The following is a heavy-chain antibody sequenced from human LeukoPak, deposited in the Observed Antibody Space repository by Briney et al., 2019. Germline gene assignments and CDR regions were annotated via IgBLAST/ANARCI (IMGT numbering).Heavy chain of an antibody. CDR2: INWNGGST. J-gene: IGHJ4*02. V-gene: IGHV3-20*04. CDR3: ARGGYYYDSSGYYYGGVRYFDY. D-gene: IGHD3-22*01. CDR1: GFTFDDYG. Sequence: GGSLRLSCAASGFTFDDYGMSWVRQAPGKGLEWGSGINWNGGSTGYADSVKGRFTISRDNAKNSLYLQMNNLRAEDTALYYCARGGYYYDSSGYYYGGVRYFDYWGQGTLVTVSS.